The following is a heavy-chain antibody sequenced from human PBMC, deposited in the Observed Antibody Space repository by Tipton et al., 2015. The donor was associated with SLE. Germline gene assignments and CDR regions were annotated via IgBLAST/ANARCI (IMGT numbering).Heavy chain of an antibody. CDR1: GFTFSTYY. D-gene: IGHD4/OR15-4a*01. CDR3: ARARGANYYVDF. J-gene: IGHJ4*02. CDR2: ISSGGSNT. V-gene: IGHV3-74*01. Sequence: SLRLSCAGSGFTFSTYYMHWVRQSPGKGLVWVSRISSGGSNTFYADSVKGRFTISRDNAKNTLYLQMNSLRAEDTAVHYCARARGANYYVDFGGQETLVTV.